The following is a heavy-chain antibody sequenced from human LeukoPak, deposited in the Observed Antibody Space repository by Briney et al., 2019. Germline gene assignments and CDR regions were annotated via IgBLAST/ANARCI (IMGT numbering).Heavy chain of an antibody. J-gene: IGHJ4*02. CDR1: GFTFSNAW. D-gene: IGHD5/OR15-5a*01. CDR2: IKSKTDGGTT. CDR3: AKDALFTVYALDY. Sequence: PGGSLRLSCAASGFTFSNAWMSWVRQAPGKGLEWVGRIKSKTDGGTTDYAAPVKGRFTISRDDSKNTLYLQMNSLRAEDTAVYYCAKDALFTVYALDYWGQGTLVTVSS. V-gene: IGHV3-15*01.